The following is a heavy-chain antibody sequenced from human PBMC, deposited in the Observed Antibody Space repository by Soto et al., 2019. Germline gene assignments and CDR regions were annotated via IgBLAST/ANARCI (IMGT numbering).Heavy chain of an antibody. Sequence: PSETLSLTSTVTGGSISTYDWSWIRQPPGKGLEWIGHIYYSGNTYYNPSLKSRVTISVDTSKNQFSLKLSSVTAADTAVYYCARWRVATTSNYYGMDVWGQGTTVTVSS. J-gene: IGHJ6*02. CDR3: ARWRVATTSNYYGMDV. V-gene: IGHV4-59*06. CDR2: IYYSGNT. D-gene: IGHD5-12*01. CDR1: GGSISTYD.